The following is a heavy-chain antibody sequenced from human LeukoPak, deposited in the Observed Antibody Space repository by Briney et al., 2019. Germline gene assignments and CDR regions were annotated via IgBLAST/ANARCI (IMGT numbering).Heavy chain of an antibody. CDR3: ARDLTARDFDY. CDR2: INHSGST. CDR1: GGSFSGYY. Sequence: PSETLSLTCAVYGGSFSGYYWSWIRQPPGKGLEWIGEINHSGSTNYNPSLKSRVTISVDTSKNQFSLKLSSLTAADTAVYYCARDLTARDFDYWGQGTLVTVSS. V-gene: IGHV4-34*01. J-gene: IGHJ4*02. D-gene: IGHD5-18*01.